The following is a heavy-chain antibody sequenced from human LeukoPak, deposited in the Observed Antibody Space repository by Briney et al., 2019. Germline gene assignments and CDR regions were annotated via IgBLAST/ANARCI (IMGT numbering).Heavy chain of an antibody. CDR1: GYSFPNYD. CDR3: ARERGSGWSYLDS. V-gene: IGHV1-8*01. J-gene: IGHJ4*02. Sequence: ASVKVSCKSSGYSFPNYDIDWVRQATGQGLEWMGWMNPNSGNVVYAQKFQGRVTMTSDTSIGTVYMELSSLRSEDTAVYYCARERGSGWSYLDSWGQGTLVTVSS. D-gene: IGHD6-19*01. CDR2: MNPNSGNV.